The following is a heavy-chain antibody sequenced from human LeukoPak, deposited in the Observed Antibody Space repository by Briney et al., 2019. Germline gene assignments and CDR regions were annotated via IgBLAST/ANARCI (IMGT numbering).Heavy chain of an antibody. V-gene: IGHV1-69*13. J-gene: IGHJ6*03. Sequence: ASVKVSCKASGGTFSSYAISWVRQAPGQGLEWMGGIIPIFGTANYAQKFQGRVTITADESTSTAYMELSSLRSEDTAVYYCARVAETQLHHNHPAHYYYYYMDVWGKGTTVTVSS. CDR2: IIPIFGTA. CDR3: ARVAETQLHHNHPAHYYYYYMDV. CDR1: GGTFSSYA. D-gene: IGHD2-2*01.